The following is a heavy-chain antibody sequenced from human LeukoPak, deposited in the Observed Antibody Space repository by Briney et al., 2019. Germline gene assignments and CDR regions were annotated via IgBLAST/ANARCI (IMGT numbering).Heavy chain of an antibody. V-gene: IGHV3-21*01. J-gene: IGHJ3*02. CDR3: ARAANSNAFDI. CDR1: GFTFSSYS. D-gene: IGHD2/OR15-2a*01. CDR2: ISSSSSYI. Sequence: GGSLRLSCAASGFTFSSYSMNWVRQAPGQGLEWVSSISSSSSYIYYADSVKGRFTISRGNAKNSLYLQMNSLRAEDTAVYYCARAANSNAFDIWGQGTMVTVSS.